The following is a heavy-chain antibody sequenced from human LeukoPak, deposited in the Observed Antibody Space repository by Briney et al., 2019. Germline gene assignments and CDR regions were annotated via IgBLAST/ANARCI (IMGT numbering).Heavy chain of an antibody. CDR3: ATAGAYYYDSSGYYLFDY. CDR1: GFTFSSYS. V-gene: IGHV3-21*01. J-gene: IGHJ4*02. CDR2: ISSSSSYI. D-gene: IGHD3-22*01. Sequence: PGGSLRLSCAASGFTFSSYSMNWVRQAPGKGLEWVPSISSSSSYIYYADSVKGRFTISRDNAKNSLYLQMNSLRAEDTAVYYCATAGAYYYDSSGYYLFDYWGQGTLVTVSS.